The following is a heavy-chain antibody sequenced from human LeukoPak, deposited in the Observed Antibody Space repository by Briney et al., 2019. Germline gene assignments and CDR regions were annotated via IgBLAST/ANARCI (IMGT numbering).Heavy chain of an antibody. Sequence: PGGSLRLSCATSEFAFSVYAMHWVRQAPGKGLEWAADISIDGNNEHYADSVKGRFTISRDNSKNTLYLQMNSLRAEDTAVYYCDNIIRKYTSGYYYFDYWGQGTLVTVSS. J-gene: IGHJ4*02. CDR1: EFAFSVYA. D-gene: IGHD6-25*01. CDR3: DNIIRKYTSGYYYFDY. CDR2: ISIDGNNE. V-gene: IGHV3-30-3*01.